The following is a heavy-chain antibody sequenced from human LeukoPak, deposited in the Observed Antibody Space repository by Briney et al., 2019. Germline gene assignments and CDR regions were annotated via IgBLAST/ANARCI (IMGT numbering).Heavy chain of an antibody. CDR1: GGSISSSSYY. Sequence: PSETLSLTCTVSGGSISSSSYYWGWIRQPPGKGLEWIGSIYYSGSTYYNPSLKSRVTISVDTSRNQFSLKLSSVTAADTAVYYCARHIIAVAGSEYFQHWGQDTLVTVSS. D-gene: IGHD6-19*01. J-gene: IGHJ1*01. CDR3: ARHIIAVAGSEYFQH. CDR2: IYYSGST. V-gene: IGHV4-39*01.